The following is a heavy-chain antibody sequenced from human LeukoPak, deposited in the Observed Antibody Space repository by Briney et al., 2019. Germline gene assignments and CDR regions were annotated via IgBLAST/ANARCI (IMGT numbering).Heavy chain of an antibody. V-gene: IGHV3-23*01. Sequence: PGGSLRLSCAASGFTFSSYAMSWVRQAPGKGLEWVSAISGSGGSTYYADSVKGRFTISRDNSKNTLYLQMNSLRAEDTAVYYCAKGLHKYCSSTSCYIGEYVQHWGQGTLVTVSS. CDR3: AKGLHKYCSSTSCYIGEYVQH. D-gene: IGHD2-2*02. CDR1: GFTFSSYA. J-gene: IGHJ1*01. CDR2: ISGSGGST.